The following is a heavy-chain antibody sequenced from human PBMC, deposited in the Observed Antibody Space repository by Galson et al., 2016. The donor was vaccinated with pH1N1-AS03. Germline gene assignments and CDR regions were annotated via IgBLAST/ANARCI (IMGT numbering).Heavy chain of an antibody. CDR3: AKGSSGWAHDAFDI. D-gene: IGHD6-19*01. Sequence: SLRLSCAASGFTFRNYAMSWVRQAPGKGLEWVSGISVRGGITFYADSVKGRFTTSRDNSKNTLYLQMNSLRAEDTAVYYCAKGSSGWAHDAFDIWGQGTMVTVSS. CDR1: GFTFRNYA. V-gene: IGHV3-23*01. J-gene: IGHJ3*02. CDR2: ISVRGGIT.